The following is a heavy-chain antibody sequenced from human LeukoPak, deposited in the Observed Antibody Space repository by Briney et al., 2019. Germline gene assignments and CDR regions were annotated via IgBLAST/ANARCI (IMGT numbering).Heavy chain of an antibody. CDR3: TRVASRVMTTYYFDY. V-gene: IGHV3-49*03. D-gene: IGHD3-16*01. CDR2: IRSRAYGATT. Sequence: GRSLRLSCTASGFTFGDYALSWFRQAPGKGLEWVAFIRSRAYGATTEYAASVKDRFTISRDDSESIAYLHMNSLKTGDTAVYYCTRVASRVMTTYYFDYWGQGALVTVSS. CDR1: GFTFGDYA. J-gene: IGHJ4*02.